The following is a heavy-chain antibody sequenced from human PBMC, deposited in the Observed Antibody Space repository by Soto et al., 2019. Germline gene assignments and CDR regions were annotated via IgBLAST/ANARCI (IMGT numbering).Heavy chain of an antibody. Sequence: SVKVSCKASGGTFSSYAISWVRQAPGQGLEWMGGIIPIFGTANYAQKFQGRVTITADESTSTAYMELSSLRSEDTAVYYCARVYDFWSGYLQNWFDPWGQGTLVTVSS. J-gene: IGHJ5*02. CDR3: ARVYDFWSGYLQNWFDP. CDR2: IIPIFGTA. CDR1: GGTFSSYA. V-gene: IGHV1-69*13. D-gene: IGHD3-3*01.